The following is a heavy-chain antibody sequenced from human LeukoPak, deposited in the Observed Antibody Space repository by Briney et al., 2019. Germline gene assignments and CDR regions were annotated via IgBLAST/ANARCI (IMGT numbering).Heavy chain of an antibody. CDR2: IRSKANSYAT. Sequence: AGGSLRLSCAASGFTFSSYSMNWVRQASGKGLEWVGRIRSKANSYATVYAASVKGRFTISRDDSKNTAYLQMNSLKTEDTAVYYCTRPLGYCTSTSCLNWFHPWGQGTLVTVSS. V-gene: IGHV3-73*01. CDR1: GFTFSSYS. D-gene: IGHD2-2*01. CDR3: TRPLGYCTSTSCLNWFHP. J-gene: IGHJ5*02.